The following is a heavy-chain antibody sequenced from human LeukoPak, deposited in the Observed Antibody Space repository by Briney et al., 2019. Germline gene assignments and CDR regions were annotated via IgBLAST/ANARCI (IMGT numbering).Heavy chain of an antibody. CDR2: IYYSGST. D-gene: IGHD6-13*01. CDR3: ARDPTAAGKGAWFDP. Sequence: SETLSLTCTVSGGSISGHYWGWIRQPPGKGLEWIGSIYYSGSTYYNPSLKSRVTISVDTSKNQFSLKLSSVAAADTAVYYCARDPTAAGKGAWFDPWGQGTLVTVSS. J-gene: IGHJ5*02. V-gene: IGHV4-39*02. CDR1: GGSISGHY.